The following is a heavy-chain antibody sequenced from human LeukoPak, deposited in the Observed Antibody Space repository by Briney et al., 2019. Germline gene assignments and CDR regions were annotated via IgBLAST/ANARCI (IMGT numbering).Heavy chain of an antibody. CDR1: GYTFTGYY. J-gene: IGHJ6*03. CDR3: ARDPDTYYYGSGSMDV. Sequence: ASVKVSCKASGYTFTGYYMHWVRHAPGQGHEWMGWINPNSGGTNYAQKFQGRVTMTRDTSISTAYMELSRLRSDDTAVYYCARDPDTYYYGSGSMDVWGKGTTVTVSS. V-gene: IGHV1-2*02. D-gene: IGHD3-10*01. CDR2: INPNSGGT.